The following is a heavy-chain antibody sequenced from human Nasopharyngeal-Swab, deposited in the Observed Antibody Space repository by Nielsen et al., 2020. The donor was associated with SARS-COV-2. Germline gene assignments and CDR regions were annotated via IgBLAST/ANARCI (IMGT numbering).Heavy chain of an antibody. CDR3: ARGPGYRPPGFDP. V-gene: IGHV1-3*01. D-gene: IGHD6-13*01. J-gene: IGHJ5*02. CDR1: GYTFTSYA. Sequence: ASVKVSCKASGYTFTSYAMHWVRQAPGQRLEWMGWINAGNGNTKYSQKFQGRVTITRDTSASTAYMELSSLRSEDTAVYYCARGPGYRPPGFDPRGQGTLVTVSS. CDR2: INAGNGNT.